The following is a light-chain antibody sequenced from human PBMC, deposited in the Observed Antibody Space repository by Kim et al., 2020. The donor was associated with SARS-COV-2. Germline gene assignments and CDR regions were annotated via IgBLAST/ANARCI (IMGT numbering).Light chain of an antibody. CDR2: GAS. J-gene: IGKJ4*01. Sequence: SPGESATLSCRASQSVSSNVAWYQQRPGQAPRLLIYGASTRATGIPGRFSGSVSGTEFTLTIISLQSEDFAVYYCQQYNDWPPLTFGGGTKVDIK. CDR1: QSVSSN. CDR3: QQYNDWPPLT. V-gene: IGKV3-15*01.